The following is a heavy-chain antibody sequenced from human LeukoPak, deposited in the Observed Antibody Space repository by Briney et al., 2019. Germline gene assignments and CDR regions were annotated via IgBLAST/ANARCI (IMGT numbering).Heavy chain of an antibody. V-gene: IGHV3-74*01. Sequence: GGSLRLSCAASGFIFSSYSMHWVRQPPGKGLVWVSRINSDGSRTSYADSVKGRFTISRDNAKNSLYLQMNSLRAEDTAVYYCARGRRFGTMIVVALDNWGQGTLVTVSS. J-gene: IGHJ4*02. CDR1: GFIFSSYS. CDR2: INSDGSRT. D-gene: IGHD3-22*01. CDR3: ARGRRFGTMIVVALDN.